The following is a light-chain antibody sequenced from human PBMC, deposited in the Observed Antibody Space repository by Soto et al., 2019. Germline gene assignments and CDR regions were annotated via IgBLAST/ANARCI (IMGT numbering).Light chain of an antibody. Sequence: IQMTQSPSSLSASLGDTVTITGRASQTIYRYLNWYQQKSGQAPKLLINAASTLRSGVPSRFSASGSGTDFTLTISSLQPEDYATYYCQQSYNAPFNFGPGTKVDIK. J-gene: IGKJ3*01. V-gene: IGKV1-39*01. CDR3: QQSYNAPFN. CDR1: QTIYRY. CDR2: AAS.